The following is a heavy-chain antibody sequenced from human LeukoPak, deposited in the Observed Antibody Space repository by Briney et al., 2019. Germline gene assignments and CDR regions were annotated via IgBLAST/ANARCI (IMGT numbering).Heavy chain of an antibody. CDR1: GFTFSTYA. D-gene: IGHD5-12*01. Sequence: PGGSLRLSXAASGFTFSTYAMSWVRQAPGKGLEWVSGVSGSGGGTFYADFVKGRFTISRDNSKNTLYLQMNSLRAEDTAVYYCAKSGSGYAIGLDYWGQGTLVTVSS. CDR3: AKSGSGYAIGLDY. J-gene: IGHJ4*02. CDR2: VSGSGGGT. V-gene: IGHV3-23*01.